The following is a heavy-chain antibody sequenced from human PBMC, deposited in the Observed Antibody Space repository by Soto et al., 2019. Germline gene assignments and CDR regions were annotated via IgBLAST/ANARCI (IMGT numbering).Heavy chain of an antibody. J-gene: IGHJ5*02. CDR2: VYHTGDT. CDR1: GGTVASSHW. D-gene: IGHD2-21*02. CDR3: AREIVTAGGNNYFDP. Sequence: PSETLSLTCGVSGGTVASSHWWSWVPQSPGRGLEWIGNVYHTGDTNFNPSLQSRVTFSVDKSNNQFSLRLTSVTAADTAVYFCAREIVTAGGNNYFDPWGPGTLVTVSS. V-gene: IGHV4-4*02.